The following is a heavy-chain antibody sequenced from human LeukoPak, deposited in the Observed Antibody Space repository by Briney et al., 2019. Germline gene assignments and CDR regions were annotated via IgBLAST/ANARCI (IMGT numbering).Heavy chain of an antibody. D-gene: IGHD3-16*01. V-gene: IGHV3-30*02. Sequence: GGSLRLSCAESGFSFSNYGMHWVRQAPGKGLEWVAYIRYDGSQKYYGDSVKGRFTISRDNSKNTVYLQMNSLRDEDTAVYYCARDLLSLPHKYFDSWGQGTLVTVSS. CDR2: IRYDGSQK. CDR3: ARDLLSLPHKYFDS. J-gene: IGHJ4*02. CDR1: GFSFSNYG.